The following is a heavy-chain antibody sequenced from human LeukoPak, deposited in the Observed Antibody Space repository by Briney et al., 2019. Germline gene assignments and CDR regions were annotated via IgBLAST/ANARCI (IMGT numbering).Heavy chain of an antibody. Sequence: HPGGSLRLSCAASGFTFSSYEMNWVRQAPGKGLEWVSGIGGSGVRTYYADSVKGRFTISRDNSRNTVYLQMNSLRAEDTAVYYCAKDPTHYRVWDYYETIGLSYWGQGTLVTVSS. CDR1: GFTFSSYE. D-gene: IGHD3-22*01. CDR2: IGGSGVRT. V-gene: IGHV3-23*01. J-gene: IGHJ4*02. CDR3: AKDPTHYRVWDYYETIGLSY.